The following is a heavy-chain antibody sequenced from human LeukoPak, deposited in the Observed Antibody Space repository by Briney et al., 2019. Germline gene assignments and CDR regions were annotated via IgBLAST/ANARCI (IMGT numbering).Heavy chain of an antibody. V-gene: IGHV3-48*03. J-gene: IGHJ4*02. CDR1: GFTFSSYE. Sequence: PGGSLRLSCAASGFTFSSYEMNGVRQAPGKGLEWLSYISSGGSSIYYADSVKGRFTISRDNAKNSLYLQMNSLRAEDTAVYYCARYMVRGIIISYFDNWGQGTLVTVSS. D-gene: IGHD3-10*01. CDR2: ISSGGSSI. CDR3: ARYMVRGIIISYFDN.